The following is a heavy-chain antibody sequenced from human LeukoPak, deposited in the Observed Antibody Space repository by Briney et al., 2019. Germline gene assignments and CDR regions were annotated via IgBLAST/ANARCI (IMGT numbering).Heavy chain of an antibody. Sequence: SETLSLTCAVYGGSFSGYYWSWIRQPPGKGLEWIGEINHSGSTNYNPSLKSRVTISVDTSKNQFSLKLSSVTAADTAVYYCARDRIQLWLQFHYFDYWGQGTLVTVSS. CDR3: ARDRIQLWLQFHYFDY. D-gene: IGHD5-18*01. CDR1: GGSFSGYY. CDR2: INHSGST. J-gene: IGHJ4*02. V-gene: IGHV4-34*01.